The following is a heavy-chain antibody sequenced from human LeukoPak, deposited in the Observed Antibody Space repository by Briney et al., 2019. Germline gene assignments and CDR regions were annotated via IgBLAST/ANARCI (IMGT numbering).Heavy chain of an antibody. CDR2: ISGSGGST. Sequence: SGGSLRLSCAASGFTFTTYAMNWVRQAPGKGLEWVSVISGSGGSTYYADSVKGRFTISRDNSKNTLYLEVNSLRAEDTAVYYCATAFYFDSSGPYSYFDLWGRGTLVTVSS. CDR3: ATAFYFDSSGPYSYFDL. D-gene: IGHD3-22*01. CDR1: GFTFTTYA. J-gene: IGHJ2*01. V-gene: IGHV3-23*01.